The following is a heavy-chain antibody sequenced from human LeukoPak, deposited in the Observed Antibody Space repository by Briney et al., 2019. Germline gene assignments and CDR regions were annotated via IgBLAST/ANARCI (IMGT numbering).Heavy chain of an antibody. J-gene: IGHJ4*02. V-gene: IGHV3-33*06. CDR3: AKDLSQRPEY. Sequence: RSLRLSCAASGFTFSSYGMHWVRQAPGKVLEWVAVICYDGSNKYYADSVKGRFTISRDNSKNTLYLQMNSVRTEDTDGYYCAKDLSQRPEYWGQGTLVTASS. D-gene: IGHD2-2*01. CDR1: GFTFSSYG. CDR2: ICYDGSNK.